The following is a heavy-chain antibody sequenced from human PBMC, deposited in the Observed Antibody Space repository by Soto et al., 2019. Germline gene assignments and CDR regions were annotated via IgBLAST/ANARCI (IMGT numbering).Heavy chain of an antibody. Sequence: ASETLSLTCAVSGGSISSGGYSWSWVRQPPGKGLEWIGEINHSESTNYNPSLKSRVTISVDTSKSQFSLKLSSVTAADTAVYYCARVSYYYYGMDVWGQGTTVTVSS. CDR1: GGSISSGGYS. CDR3: ARVSYYYYGMDV. V-gene: IGHV4-30-2*01. J-gene: IGHJ6*02. CDR2: INHSEST.